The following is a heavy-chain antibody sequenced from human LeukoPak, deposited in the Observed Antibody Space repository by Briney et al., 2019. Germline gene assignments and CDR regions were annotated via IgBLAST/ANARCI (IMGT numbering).Heavy chain of an antibody. V-gene: IGHV3-7*01. Sequence: GGSLRLSCAASGFTFNSYSMNWVRQAPGKGLEWVANIRQDGSETYYVDSVKGRFTISRDNAKNSLYLQMNGLRAEDTAVYYCARDSPNEAILWWSIDYWGQGTLVTVSS. CDR2: IRQDGSET. CDR1: GFTFNSYS. J-gene: IGHJ4*02. D-gene: IGHD2-21*01. CDR3: ARDSPNEAILWWSIDY.